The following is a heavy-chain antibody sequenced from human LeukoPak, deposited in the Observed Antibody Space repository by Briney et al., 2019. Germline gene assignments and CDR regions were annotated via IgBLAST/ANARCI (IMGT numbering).Heavy chain of an antibody. CDR3: ARGGNYYNEAFDI. CDR2: ISSGSGTM. Sequence: PGGSLRLSCAASGFTFSSYSMNWVSLAPGKRLEWISYISSGSGTMLYSDSVKGRFTISRDNARNSLFLPMSSLRAEDTAVYFCARGGNYYNEAFDIWGRGTTVTVSS. D-gene: IGHD1-26*01. CDR1: GFTFSSYS. J-gene: IGHJ3*02. V-gene: IGHV3-48*01.